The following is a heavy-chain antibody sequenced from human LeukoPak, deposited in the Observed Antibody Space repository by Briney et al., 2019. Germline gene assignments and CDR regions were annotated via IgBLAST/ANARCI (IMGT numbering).Heavy chain of an antibody. V-gene: IGHV3-66*01. D-gene: IGHD3-16*01. CDR2: MYSGGTT. CDR1: GFSVSNNY. Sequence: GGSLRLSCVASGFSVSNNYMSWVRQAPGKGLEWVSLMYSGGTTYYADSVQGRFTISRDNAKNTLYLQMNSLRAEDTAVYYCARSLLTAVNCFDPWGQGTLVTVSS. J-gene: IGHJ5*02. CDR3: ARSLLTAVNCFDP.